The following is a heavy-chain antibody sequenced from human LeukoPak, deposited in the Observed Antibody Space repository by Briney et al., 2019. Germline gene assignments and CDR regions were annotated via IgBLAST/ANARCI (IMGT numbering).Heavy chain of an antibody. CDR3: AKDRGHGGNPLDH. J-gene: IGHJ4*02. CDR2: NIAFFDTQ. V-gene: IGHV1-69*05. Sequence: SVTVSRMASGVSFKSHAINWVRQAPGQGREWVGGNIAFFDTQHYVQKFQGRVTFTTDDSTATASMELHRLTSEDTAVYYCAKDRGHGGNPLDHWGQGTLVTVS. CDR1: GVSFKSHA. D-gene: IGHD4-23*01.